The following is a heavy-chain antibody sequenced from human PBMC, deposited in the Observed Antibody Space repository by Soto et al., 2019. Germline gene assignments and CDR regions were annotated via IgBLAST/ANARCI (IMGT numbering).Heavy chain of an antibody. V-gene: IGHV4-34*01. CDR2: INHSGST. CDR3: ARRYYYYHYGMAF. Sequence: ASETLSLTCAVYGGSFSGYYWSWIRQPPGKGLEWIGEINHSGSTNYNPSLKSRVTISVDTSKNQFSLKLSSVTAADTAVYYCARRYYYYHYGMAFWGQGSTVTVSS. J-gene: IGHJ6*02. CDR1: GGSFSGYY.